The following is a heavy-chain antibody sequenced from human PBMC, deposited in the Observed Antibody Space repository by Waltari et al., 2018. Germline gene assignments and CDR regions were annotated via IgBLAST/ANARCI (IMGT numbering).Heavy chain of an antibody. CDR2: INHSGST. J-gene: IGHJ6*02. V-gene: IGHV4-34*01. CDR1: GGSFSGYY. D-gene: IGHD6-13*01. CDR3: ARGQHLDGMDV. Sequence: QVQLQQWGAGLLKPSETLSLTCAVYGGSFSGYYWSWIRQPPGKGLEWIGEINHSGSTTYNPSLKSRVTISVDTSKNQFSLKLSSVTAADTAVYYCARGQHLDGMDVWGQGTTVTVSS.